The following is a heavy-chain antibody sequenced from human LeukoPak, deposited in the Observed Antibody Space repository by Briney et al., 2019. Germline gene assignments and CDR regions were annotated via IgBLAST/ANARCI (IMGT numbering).Heavy chain of an antibody. Sequence: GGSLRLSCAASGFTFSSYRMSWVRQAPGKGLEWVANIKQDGSEKYYVDSVKGRFTISRDNAKNSLYLQMNSLRAEDTAVYYCARAIAVAGTGYYFDYWGQGTLVTVSS. CDR2: IKQDGSEK. CDR3: ARAIAVAGTGYYFDY. J-gene: IGHJ4*02. D-gene: IGHD6-19*01. CDR1: GFTFSSYR. V-gene: IGHV3-7*01.